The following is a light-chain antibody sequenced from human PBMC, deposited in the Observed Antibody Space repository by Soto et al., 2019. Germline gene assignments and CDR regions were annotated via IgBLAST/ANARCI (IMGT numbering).Light chain of an antibody. J-gene: IGKJ3*01. Sequence: EIVLTQSPGTLSLSPGERATLSCRASQSVSSSYLAWYQQKPGQAPRLLIYGASSRATGIPDRVSGSGSGTDFTLTISRLAPEDFAVYYFQKYGSSSFTFGPGTKVDIK. CDR2: GAS. CDR3: QKYGSSSFT. V-gene: IGKV3-20*01. CDR1: QSVSSSY.